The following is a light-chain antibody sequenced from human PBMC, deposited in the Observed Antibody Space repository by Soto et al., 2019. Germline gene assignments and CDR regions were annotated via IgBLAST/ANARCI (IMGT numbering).Light chain of an antibody. CDR2: GAS. V-gene: IGKV3-15*01. CDR1: QSVSSD. Sequence: DIVVTQSPATLSVSPGERATLSCRASQSVSSDLAWYQQKPGQAPRLLIYGASTRATVIPARFSGSGSGTEFTLTISSLQSEDFAVYYCQQYNNWPPLTFGGGTKVEIK. CDR3: QQYNNWPPLT. J-gene: IGKJ4*01.